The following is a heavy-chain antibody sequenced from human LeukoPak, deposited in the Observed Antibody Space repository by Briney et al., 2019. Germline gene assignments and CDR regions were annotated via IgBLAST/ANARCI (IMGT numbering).Heavy chain of an antibody. CDR2: IYHSGST. CDR1: GYSISSGYY. CDR3: ARDRGYCSGGSCSWAFDI. V-gene: IGHV4-38-2*02. Sequence: SETLSLTCTVSGYSISSGYYWGWIRQPPGKGLEWIGSIYHSGSTFYNPSLKSRVTMSVDTSKNQFSLKLRSVTAADAAVYYCARDRGYCSGGSCSWAFDIWGQGTMVTVSS. D-gene: IGHD2-15*01. J-gene: IGHJ3*02.